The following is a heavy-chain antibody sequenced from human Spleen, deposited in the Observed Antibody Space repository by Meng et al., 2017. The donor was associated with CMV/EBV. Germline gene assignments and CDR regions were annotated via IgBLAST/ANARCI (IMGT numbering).Heavy chain of an antibody. CDR3: ARDRAYSSSWYSGGGPFDP. D-gene: IGHD6-13*01. CDR1: GGTFSSYA. J-gene: IGHJ5*02. V-gene: IGHV1-69*05. Sequence: SVKVSCKASGGTFSSYAISWVRQAPGQGLEWMGGIIPIFGTANYAQKFQGRVTITTDESTSTVYMELRSLRSDDTAVYYCARDRAYSSSWYSGGGPFDPWGQGTLVTVSS. CDR2: IIPIFGTA.